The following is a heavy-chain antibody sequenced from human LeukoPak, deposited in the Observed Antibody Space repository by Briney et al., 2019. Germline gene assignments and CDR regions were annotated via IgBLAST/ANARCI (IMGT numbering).Heavy chain of an antibody. D-gene: IGHD3-10*01. CDR2: INPSSGGT. Sequence: ASVKVSCKASGYTFTGYYMHWVRQAPGQGLEWMGWINPSSGGTNYAQKFQGRVTMTRDTSISTAYMELSRLRSDDTAVYYCARDLGYYGSGSYYNEAFDYWGQGTLVTVSS. J-gene: IGHJ4*02. CDR3: ARDLGYYGSGSYYNEAFDY. CDR1: GYTFTGYY. V-gene: IGHV1-2*02.